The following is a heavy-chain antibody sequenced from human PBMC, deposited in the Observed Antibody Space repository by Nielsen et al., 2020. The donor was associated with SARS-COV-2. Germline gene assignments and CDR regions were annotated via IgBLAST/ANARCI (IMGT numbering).Heavy chain of an antibody. J-gene: IGHJ4*02. Sequence: SETLSLTCTVSGGSISSGDYYWSWIRQPPGKGLEWIGYIYYSGSTYYNPSLKSRVTMSLDTSKTQFSLKLTSVTAADAAVYFCARGVLMSGCAFDSWGQGTLITVSS. CDR3: ARGVLMSGCAFDS. CDR1: GGSISSGDYY. V-gene: IGHV4-30-4*02. D-gene: IGHD3-3*01. CDR2: IYYSGST.